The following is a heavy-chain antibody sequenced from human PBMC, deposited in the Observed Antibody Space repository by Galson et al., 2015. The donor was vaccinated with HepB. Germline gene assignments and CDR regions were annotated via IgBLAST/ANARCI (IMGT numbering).Heavy chain of an antibody. Sequence: CAISGDSVSSNSAAWNWIRQSPSRGLEWLGRTYYRSKWYNDYAVSVKGRITINPDTSKNQFSLQLHSVTPEDTAVYNCARYYSGSGNLYNWFDPWGQGTLVTVSS. J-gene: IGHJ5*02. CDR2: TYYRSKWYN. V-gene: IGHV6-1*01. CDR1: GDSVSSNSAA. CDR3: ARYYSGSGNLYNWFDP. D-gene: IGHD3-10*01.